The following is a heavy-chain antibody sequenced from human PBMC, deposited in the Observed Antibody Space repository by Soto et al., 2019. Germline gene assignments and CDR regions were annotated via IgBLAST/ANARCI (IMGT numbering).Heavy chain of an antibody. J-gene: IGHJ6*02. Sequence: GGSLRLSCAASGFTFSSYSMNWVRQAPGKGLEWVSSISSSSSYIYYADSVKGRFTISRDNAKNSLYLQMNSLRAEDTAVYYWARDRLPAAIDYYYYGMDVWGQGTTVTVSS. CDR1: GFTFSSYS. D-gene: IGHD2-2*02. CDR3: ARDRLPAAIDYYYYGMDV. V-gene: IGHV3-21*01. CDR2: ISSSSSYI.